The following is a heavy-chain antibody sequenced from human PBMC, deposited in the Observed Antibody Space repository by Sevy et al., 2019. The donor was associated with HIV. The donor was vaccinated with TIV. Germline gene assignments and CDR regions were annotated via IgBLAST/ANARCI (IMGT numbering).Heavy chain of an antibody. V-gene: IGHV3-30*04. CDR3: ARDPGYCSGGSYYVPSGMDV. D-gene: IGHD2-15*01. J-gene: IGHJ6*02. CDR2: ISYDGSNK. Sequence: GGSLRLSCAASGFTFSSYAMHWVRQAPGKGLEWVAVISYDGSNKYYADSVKGRFTISRDNSKNTLYLQMNSLRAEDTAVYYCARDPGYCSGGSYYVPSGMDVWGQGTTVTVSS. CDR1: GFTFSSYA.